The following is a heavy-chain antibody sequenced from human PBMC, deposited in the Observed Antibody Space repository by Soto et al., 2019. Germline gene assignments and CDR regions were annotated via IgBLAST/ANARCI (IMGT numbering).Heavy chain of an antibody. CDR1: GFTFSSYG. Sequence: WGSLRLSCAASGFTFSSYGMHWVRQAPGKGLEWVAVIWYDGSNKYYADSVKGRFTISRDNSKNTLYLQMNSLRAEDTAVYYCARDQNHYYDSSGYAAYDYWGQGTLVTVSS. CDR3: ARDQNHYYDSSGYAAYDY. V-gene: IGHV3-33*01. CDR2: IWYDGSNK. J-gene: IGHJ4*02. D-gene: IGHD3-22*01.